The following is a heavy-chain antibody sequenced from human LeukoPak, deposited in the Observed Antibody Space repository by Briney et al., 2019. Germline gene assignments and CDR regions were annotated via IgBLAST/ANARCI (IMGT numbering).Heavy chain of an antibody. Sequence: PSETLSLTCAVYGGSFSGYYWSWIRQPPGKGLEWIGEINHSGSTNYNPSLKSRVTISVDTSKNQFSLKLSSVTAADTAVYYCARGVGVKRWLQVYYFDYWGQGTLVTVSS. CDR3: ARGVGVKRWLQVYYFDY. D-gene: IGHD5-24*01. CDR2: INHSGST. J-gene: IGHJ4*02. V-gene: IGHV4-34*01. CDR1: GGSFSGYY.